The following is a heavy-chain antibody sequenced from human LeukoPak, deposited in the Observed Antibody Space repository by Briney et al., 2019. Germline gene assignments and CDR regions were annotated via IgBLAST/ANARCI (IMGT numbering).Heavy chain of an antibody. D-gene: IGHD1-26*01. V-gene: IGHV3-30*02. J-gene: IGHJ4*02. CDR1: GFTFSSYG. Sequence: GGSLRLSCAASGFTFSSYGMHWVRQAPGKGLEWVAFIRYDGSNKYYADSVKGRFTISRDNSKNTLYLQMNSLRAEDTAVYYCAKAGIVRPRPDYWGQGTLVTVSS. CDR2: IRYDGSNK. CDR3: AKAGIVRPRPDY.